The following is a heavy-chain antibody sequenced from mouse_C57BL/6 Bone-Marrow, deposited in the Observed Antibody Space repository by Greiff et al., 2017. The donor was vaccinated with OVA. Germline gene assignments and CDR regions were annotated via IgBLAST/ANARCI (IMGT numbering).Heavy chain of an antibody. J-gene: IGHJ3*01. V-gene: IGHV5-2*01. CDR1: EYEFPSHD. CDR2: INSDGGST. Sequence: EVQGVESGGGLVQPGESLKLSCESNEYEFPSHDMSWVRKTPETRLELVGAINSDGGSTNYPDNMERRFIISRDNTKTTLYLQMSSLMSDDTALDYCGTRAGTWVAYWGRGTLVTVSA. CDR3: GTRAGTWVAY. D-gene: IGHD1-1*02.